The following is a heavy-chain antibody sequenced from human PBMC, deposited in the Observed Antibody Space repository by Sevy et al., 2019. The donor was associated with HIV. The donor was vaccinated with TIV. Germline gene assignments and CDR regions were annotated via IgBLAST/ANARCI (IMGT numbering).Heavy chain of an antibody. D-gene: IGHD3-22*01. Sequence: GGSLRLSCAASGFTFSSYEMNWVRQAPGKGLEWVSYISSSGSPIDYADSVKGRFTISRDNAKNSLYLQMNSLRAEDTTVYYCARDLPGDSRMDVWGQGTTVTVSS. V-gene: IGHV3-48*03. CDR1: GFTFSSYE. CDR3: ARDLPGDSRMDV. J-gene: IGHJ6*02. CDR2: ISSSGSPI.